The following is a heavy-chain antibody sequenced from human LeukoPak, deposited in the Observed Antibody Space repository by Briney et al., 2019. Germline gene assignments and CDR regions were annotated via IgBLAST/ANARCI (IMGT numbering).Heavy chain of an antibody. CDR1: GYTFTSYY. CDR3: ARDNSVEDTAWWFDP. CDR2: INPSGGST. V-gene: IGHV1-46*01. D-gene: IGHD4-23*01. J-gene: IGHJ5*02. Sequence: EASVKVSCKASGYTFTSYYMHWVQQAPGQGLAWMGIINPSGGSTSYAQKFQGRVTMTRDMSTSTDYMELSSLRSEDTAVYYCARDNSVEDTAWWFDPWGQGTLVTVSS.